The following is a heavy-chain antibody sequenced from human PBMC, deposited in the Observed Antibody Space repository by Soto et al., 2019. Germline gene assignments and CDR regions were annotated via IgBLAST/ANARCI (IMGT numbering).Heavy chain of an antibody. CDR1: GDSFKTYS. Sequence: QVQLVQSGAEVKKPGSSVKVSCKSSGDSFKTYSVSWVRQAPGQGLEGMGGVIPILGKPMYAQKFPDRVTITADESTSTVFMELPSLMSDDTAVYYCARIWGIADHDSWGQGTRVTVSS. V-gene: IGHV1-69*12. CDR2: VIPILGKP. D-gene: IGHD6-13*01. CDR3: ARIWGIADHDS. J-gene: IGHJ5*01.